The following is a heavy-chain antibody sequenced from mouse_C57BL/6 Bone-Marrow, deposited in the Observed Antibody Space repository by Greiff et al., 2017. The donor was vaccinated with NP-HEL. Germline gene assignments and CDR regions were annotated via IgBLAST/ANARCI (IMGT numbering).Heavy chain of an antibody. J-gene: IGHJ4*01. CDR1: GFTFSDYY. Sequence: EVNLVESEGGLVQPGSSMKLSCTTSGFTFSDYYMAWVRQVPEKGLDWVANINYDGSSTYYLDSLKSRFIISRDNAKNILYLQMSSLKSEDTATYYCAREGGLRRRTYAMDYWGQGTSVTVSS. V-gene: IGHV5-16*01. CDR2: INYDGSST. CDR3: AREGGLRRRTYAMDY. D-gene: IGHD2-4*01.